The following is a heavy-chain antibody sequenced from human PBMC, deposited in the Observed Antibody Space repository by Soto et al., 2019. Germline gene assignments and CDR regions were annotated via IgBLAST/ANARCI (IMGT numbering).Heavy chain of an antibody. V-gene: IGHV3-15*05. CDR2: IKSKSDGGTT. Sequence: EVQLVEAGGGLVKPGGSLRLSCAASGLSFGDAWMSWVRQAPGKGLEWVGRIKSKSDGGTTDYAAPAIGRFAISRDDSENTLFLQMSGLKIEDTAVYYCTSHQYWGQGTLVIVSS. CDR3: TSHQY. J-gene: IGHJ1*01. CDR1: GLSFGDAW.